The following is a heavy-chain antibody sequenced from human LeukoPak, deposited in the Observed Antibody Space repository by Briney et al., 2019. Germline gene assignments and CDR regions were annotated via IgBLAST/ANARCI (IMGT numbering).Heavy chain of an antibody. V-gene: IGHV4-34*01. CDR2: INHSGST. D-gene: IGHD1-26*01. Sequence: PSETLSLTCAVYGGSFSGYYWSWIRQPPGKGLEWIGEINHSGSTNYNPFLKSRVTISVDTSKNQFSLKLSSVTAADTAVYYCARVSVGATQYYFDYWGQGTLVTVSS. CDR1: GGSFSGYY. J-gene: IGHJ4*02. CDR3: ARVSVGATQYYFDY.